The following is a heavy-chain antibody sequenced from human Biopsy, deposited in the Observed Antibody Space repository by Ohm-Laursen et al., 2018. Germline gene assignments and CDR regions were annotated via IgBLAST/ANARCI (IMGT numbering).Heavy chain of an antibody. CDR2: VYYTGST. CDR3: ARDRGYYSDRTVPGYFDL. J-gene: IGHJ2*01. V-gene: IGHV4-59*01. D-gene: IGHD3-22*01. Sequence: TLSLTWTVSGDSISSYYWSWIRQPPGKGLEWIGYVYYTGSTDYNPSLQSRVTISVDTSKNHFSLRLRSVTPADTAIYYCARDRGYYSDRTVPGYFDLWGRGTLVTVSS. CDR1: GDSISSYY.